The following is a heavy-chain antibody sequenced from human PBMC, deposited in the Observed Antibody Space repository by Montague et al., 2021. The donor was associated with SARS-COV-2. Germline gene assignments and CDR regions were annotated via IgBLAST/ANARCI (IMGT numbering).Heavy chain of an antibody. CDR2: ISYDGSNK. V-gene: IGHV3-30*04. CDR3: ARKDYYYGMDV. CDR1: GFTFSSYA. Sequence: FLSLSFAASGFTFSSYAMHWVRQAPGKGLEWVAVISYDGSNKYYADSVKGRFTISRGNSKNTLYLQMNSLRAEDTAVYYCARKDYYYGMDVWGQGTTVTVSS. J-gene: IGHJ6*02.